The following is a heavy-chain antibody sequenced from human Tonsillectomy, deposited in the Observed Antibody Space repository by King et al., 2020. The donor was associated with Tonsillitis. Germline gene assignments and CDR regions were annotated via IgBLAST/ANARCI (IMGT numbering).Heavy chain of an antibody. CDR2: INHSGST. J-gene: IGHJ4*02. CDR1: GGSFSGYY. D-gene: IGHD2-15*01. V-gene: IGHV4-34*01. Sequence: VQLQQWGAGLLKPSETLSLTCAVYGGSFSGYYWSWIRQPPGKGLEWIVEINHSGSTNYNPSLKSRVPISLYTSKCQFSLKLSSVTAADTAVYYCARGGGCSGGGCYGDYWGQGTLVTVSS. CDR3: ARGGGCSGGGCYGDY.